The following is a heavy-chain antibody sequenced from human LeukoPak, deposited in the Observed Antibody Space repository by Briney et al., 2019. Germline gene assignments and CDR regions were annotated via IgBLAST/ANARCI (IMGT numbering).Heavy chain of an antibody. V-gene: IGHV1-69*04. Sequence: ASVKVSCKASGGTFSSYAISWVRLAPGQGLEWMGRIIPILGIANYAQKFQGRVTITADKSTSTAYMELSSLRSEDTAVYYCARDYGDSSSWYLNWFDPWGQGTLVTVSS. CDR3: ARDYGDSSSWYLNWFDP. D-gene: IGHD6-13*01. CDR2: IIPILGIA. J-gene: IGHJ5*02. CDR1: GGTFSSYA.